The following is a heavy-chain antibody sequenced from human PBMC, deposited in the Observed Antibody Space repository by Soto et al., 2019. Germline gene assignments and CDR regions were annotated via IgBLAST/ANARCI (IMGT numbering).Heavy chain of an antibody. V-gene: IGHV3-23*01. CDR3: ARSLYYDFWSGYYGRFDY. Sequence: GGSLRLSCAASGFTFSSYAMSWVRQAPGKGLEWVSAISGSGGSTYYADSVKGRFTISRDNSKNTLYLQMNSLRAEDTAVYYCARSLYYDFWSGYYGRFDYWGQGTLVTVSS. CDR2: ISGSGGST. D-gene: IGHD3-3*01. CDR1: GFTFSSYA. J-gene: IGHJ4*02.